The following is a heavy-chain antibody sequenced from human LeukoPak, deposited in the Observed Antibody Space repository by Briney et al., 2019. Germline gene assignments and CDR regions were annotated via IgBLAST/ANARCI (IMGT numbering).Heavy chain of an antibody. CDR2: VSGSGGST. V-gene: IGHV3-23*01. J-gene: IGHJ4*02. CDR3: AKVSYSVTIFGVNDC. Sequence: PGGSLRLSCVASGFTLSTYAMSWVRQAPGKGLEWVSAVSGSGGSTYYADSVKGRFTISRDNSKNTLYLQMNSLRAEDTAVYYCAKVSYSVTIFGVNDCWGQGTLVTVSS. CDR1: GFTLSTYA. D-gene: IGHD3-3*01.